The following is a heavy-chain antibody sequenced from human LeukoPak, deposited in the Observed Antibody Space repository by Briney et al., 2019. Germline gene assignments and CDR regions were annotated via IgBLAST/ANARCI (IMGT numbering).Heavy chain of an antibody. V-gene: IGHV4-34*01. CDR3: ARARVWGSYRSGLLDY. J-gene: IGHJ4*02. CDR2: INHSGST. Sequence: GSLRLSCAASGFTFISYAMNWVRQAPGRGLEWIGEINHSGSTNYNPSLKSRVTISVDTSKNQFSLKLSSVTAADTAVYYCARARVWGSYRSGLLDYWGQGTLATVSS. D-gene: IGHD3-16*02. CDR1: GFTFISYA.